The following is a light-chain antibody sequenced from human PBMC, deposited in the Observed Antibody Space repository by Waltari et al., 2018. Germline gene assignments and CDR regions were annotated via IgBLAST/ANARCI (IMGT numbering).Light chain of an antibody. J-gene: IGLJ2*01. V-gene: IGLV2-11*01. CDR3: RSYAGRYV. CDR1: SSEVGGYNY. Sequence: QSALTQPRSVSGSPGQSVTISCTGTSSEVGGYNYVSWYQHHPGKAPKLMIYDVSKRPSGVRDRFSGSKSGNPASLTLSGLQADDEADYYCRSYAGRYVFGRGTKLTVL. CDR2: DVS.